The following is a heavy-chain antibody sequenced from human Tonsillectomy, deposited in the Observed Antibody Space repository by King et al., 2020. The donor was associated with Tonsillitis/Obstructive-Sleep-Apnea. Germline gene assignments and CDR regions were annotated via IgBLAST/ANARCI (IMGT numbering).Heavy chain of an antibody. J-gene: IGHJ6*03. CDR2: IIWNSANI. CDR1: GFTFDDYA. D-gene: IGHD1-26*01. CDR3: AKDGERGAYYNFDFMDV. Sequence: VQLVESGGGLVQPGRSLRLSCAASGFTFDDYAMHWVRQAPGKGLEWVAGIIWNSANIGYADSVKGRFTISRDNAKNSLYLQMNSLRAEDTALYYCAKDGERGAYYNFDFMDVWGKGTTVTVSS. V-gene: IGHV3-9*01.